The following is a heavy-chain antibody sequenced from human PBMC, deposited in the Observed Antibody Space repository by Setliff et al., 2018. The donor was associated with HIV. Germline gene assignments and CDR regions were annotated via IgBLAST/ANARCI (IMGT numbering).Heavy chain of an antibody. J-gene: IGHJ4*02. CDR2: IYHSGST. V-gene: IGHV4-30-2*01. CDR1: GGSISSGGYS. CDR3: ARLSGGMVPNY. D-gene: IGHD3-10*01. Sequence: SETLSLTCAVSGGSISSGGYSWSWIRQPPGKGLEWIGYIYHSGSTYYNPSLKSRVTISVDPSKNQILLRLSSVTAADTAVYYCARLSGGMVPNYWGQGTLVTVSS.